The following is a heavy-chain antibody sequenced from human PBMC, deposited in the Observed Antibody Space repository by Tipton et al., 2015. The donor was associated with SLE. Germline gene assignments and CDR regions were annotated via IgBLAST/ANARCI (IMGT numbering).Heavy chain of an antibody. CDR2: VYYRGGT. D-gene: IGHD3-16*02. J-gene: IGHJ4*02. V-gene: IGHV4-59*11. Sequence: TLSLTCTVSGGSINSHYWTWVRQPPGKGLEYMGYVYYRGGTSYNPSLQSRVSISLDTSKTHFSLNLTSVTAADTAVYYCVRLANRRYFDLWGQGTLVTVSS. CDR3: VRLANRRYFDL. CDR1: GGSINSHY.